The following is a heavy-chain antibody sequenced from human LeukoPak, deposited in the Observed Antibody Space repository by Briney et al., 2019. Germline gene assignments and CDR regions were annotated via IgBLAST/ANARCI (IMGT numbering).Heavy chain of an antibody. V-gene: IGHV4-59*01. Sequence: SETLSLTCTVSGGSISSYYWSWIRQPPGKGLEWIGYIYYSGSTNYNPSLKSRVTISVDTSKNQFSLKRSSVTAADTAVYYCARASIDYDFWSGYHTLDYWGQGTLVTVSS. CDR2: IYYSGST. J-gene: IGHJ4*02. CDR1: GGSISSYY. CDR3: ARASIDYDFWSGYHTLDY. D-gene: IGHD3-3*01.